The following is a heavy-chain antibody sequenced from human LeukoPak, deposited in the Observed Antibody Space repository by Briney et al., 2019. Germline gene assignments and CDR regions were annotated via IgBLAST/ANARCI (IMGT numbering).Heavy chain of an antibody. CDR3: ARAQYDFWSGYFSYYYYYMDV. Sequence: GGSLRLSCAASGFTFSSYWMHWVRQAPGKGLEWVSSISSSSSYIYYADSVKGRFTISRDNAKNSLYLQMNSLRAEDTAVYYCARAQYDFWSGYFSYYYYYMDVWGKGTTVTVSS. CDR2: ISSSSSYI. CDR1: GFTFSSYW. D-gene: IGHD3-3*01. V-gene: IGHV3-21*01. J-gene: IGHJ6*03.